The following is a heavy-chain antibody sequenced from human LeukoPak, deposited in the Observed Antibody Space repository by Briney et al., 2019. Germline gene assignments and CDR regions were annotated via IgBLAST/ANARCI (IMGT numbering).Heavy chain of an antibody. V-gene: IGHV1-8*01. CDR3: ARGFERDYYDASGYYSVD. D-gene: IGHD3-22*01. CDR2: MNPTNGNT. J-gene: IGHJ4*02. CDR1: GYTFTSYD. Sequence: GASVKVSCKASGYTFTSYDINWVRQATGQGLEWMGWMNPTNGNTGYAQKFRGRVTMTRDTSITTAYMELSSLRSEDTAVYFCARGFERDYYDASGYYSVDWGQGTLVTVSS.